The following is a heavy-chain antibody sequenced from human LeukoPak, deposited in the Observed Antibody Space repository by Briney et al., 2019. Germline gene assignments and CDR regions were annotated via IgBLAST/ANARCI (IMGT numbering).Heavy chain of an antibody. V-gene: IGHV3-53*01. CDR3: AREMLAAVAAQS. CDR2: IDRSGVT. CDR1: GFTVHSNY. J-gene: IGHJ5*02. Sequence: GGSLRLSCAASGFTVHSNYMSWVRQAPGKGLEWVSVIDRSGVTHYADSVKGRFTISRDNSKNTLYLQMNSLRAEDTAVYYCAREMLAAVAAQSWGQGTLVTVSS. D-gene: IGHD6-19*01.